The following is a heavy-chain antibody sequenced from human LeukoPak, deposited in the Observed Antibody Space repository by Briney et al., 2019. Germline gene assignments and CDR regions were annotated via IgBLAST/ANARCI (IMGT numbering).Heavy chain of an antibody. Sequence: SETLSLTCTVSGGSISSSSYYWGWIRQPPGKGLEWIGSIYYSGSTYYNPSLKSRVTISVDTSKNQFSLKLSSVTAADTAVYYCARDNYYDFWSALDPWGQGTLVTVSS. D-gene: IGHD3-3*01. V-gene: IGHV4-39*07. CDR2: IYYSGST. J-gene: IGHJ5*02. CDR3: ARDNYYDFWSALDP. CDR1: GGSISSSSYY.